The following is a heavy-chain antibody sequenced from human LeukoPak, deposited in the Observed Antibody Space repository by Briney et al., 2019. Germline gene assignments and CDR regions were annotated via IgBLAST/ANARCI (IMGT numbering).Heavy chain of an antibody. Sequence: AGSLRLSCAVSGTTLSNYGMSWVGQAPGKGLEWVAGISGSGGGTKYADSVKGRFSISRDNPKNTLYLQMTSLRAEDTAMYFCAKRGVVIRVILVGFHKEAYYFDSWGQGALVTVSS. CDR1: GTTLSNYG. V-gene: IGHV3-23*01. D-gene: IGHD3-22*01. CDR3: AKRGVVIRVILVGFHKEAYYFDS. CDR2: ISGSGGGT. J-gene: IGHJ4*02.